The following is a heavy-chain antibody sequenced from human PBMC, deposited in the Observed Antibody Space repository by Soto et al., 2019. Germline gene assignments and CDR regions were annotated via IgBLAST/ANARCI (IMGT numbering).Heavy chain of an antibody. CDR2: ISYDGSNK. CDR1: GFTFSSYA. J-gene: IGHJ4*02. CDR3: ARGGYYDSSGKPDY. D-gene: IGHD3-22*01. V-gene: IGHV3-30-3*01. Sequence: QVQLVESGGGVVQPGRSLRLPCAASGFTFSSYAMHWVRQAPGKGLEWVAVISYDGSNKYYADSVKGRFTISRDNSKNLLDLQMNGLRAEDTAVYYWARGGYYDSSGKPDYWGQRCLVTVSS.